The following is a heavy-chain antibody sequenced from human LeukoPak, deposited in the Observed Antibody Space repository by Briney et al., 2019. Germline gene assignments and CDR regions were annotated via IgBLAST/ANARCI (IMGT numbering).Heavy chain of an antibody. Sequence: GGSLRLSCAASGFMFPNHWMTWVRQAPGKGLEWVSYISSSGSTIYYADSVKGRFTISRDNAKNSLYLQMNSLRAEDTAVYYCARNPVPAYYYYYGMDVWGQGTTVTVSS. CDR3: ARNPVPAYYYYYGMDV. CDR2: ISSSGSTI. CDR1: GFMFPNHW. J-gene: IGHJ6*02. V-gene: IGHV3-48*03.